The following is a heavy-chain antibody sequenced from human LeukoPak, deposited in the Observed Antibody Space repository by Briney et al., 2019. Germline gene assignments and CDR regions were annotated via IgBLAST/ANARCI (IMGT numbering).Heavy chain of an antibody. J-gene: IGHJ3*02. V-gene: IGHV3-11*01. CDR2: ISNSGTES. CDR3: ARDGRDCISTSCSYEGGSFDI. D-gene: IGHD2-2*01. Sequence: GGSLRLSCTGSEFSFSDYYMTWIRQAPGKGLEWISYISNSGTESYHADSVRGRFIISRDNARNSLYLQMNNLRDEDTAVYYCARDGRDCISTSCSYEGGSFDIWGQGTTVTVSS. CDR1: EFSFSDYY.